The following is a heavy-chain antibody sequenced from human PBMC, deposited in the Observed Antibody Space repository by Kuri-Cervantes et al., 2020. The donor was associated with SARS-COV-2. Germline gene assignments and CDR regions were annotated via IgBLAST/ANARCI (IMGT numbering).Heavy chain of an antibody. J-gene: IGHJ6*02. D-gene: IGHD3-10*01. CDR2: ISYDGSNR. CDR1: GFTFSSYT. CDR3: ARDQVLLWFGEPSYYGMDV. V-gene: IGHV3-30-3*01. Sequence: LSLTCAASGFTFSSYTMEWVRQAPGKGVEWVAVISYDGSNRYYADSVKGRFTISRDNSKNTLYLQMNSLRAEDTAVYYCARDQVLLWFGEPSYYGMDVWGQGTTVTVSS.